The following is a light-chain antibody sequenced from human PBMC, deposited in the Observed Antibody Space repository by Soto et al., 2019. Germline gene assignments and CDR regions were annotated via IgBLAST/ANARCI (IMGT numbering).Light chain of an antibody. CDR3: SSHTSGSTRV. J-gene: IGLJ1*01. Sequence: QSVLTQPASVSGSPGQSIPISCTGTSGDVGGYDYVSWYQQHPDKAPKLMIYEVTKRPSWVSNRFSGSKSGNTASLTISGLQPEDEADYYCSSHTSGSTRVFGSGTKVTVL. CDR1: SGDVGGYDY. V-gene: IGLV2-14*01. CDR2: EVT.